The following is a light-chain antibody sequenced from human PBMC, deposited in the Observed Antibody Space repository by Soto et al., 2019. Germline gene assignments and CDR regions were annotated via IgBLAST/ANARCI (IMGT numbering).Light chain of an antibody. CDR1: QSVTSY. Sequence: EIVLTQSPATLSLSPGEIATLTCRASQSVTSYLAWYQQKPGQAPRLLIYDASSRATDIPDRFSGSGSGTDFTLTISRLEPEDFAVYYCQQYRTSPHTFGQGTRLEIK. CDR3: QQYRTSPHT. V-gene: IGKV3-20*01. CDR2: DAS. J-gene: IGKJ5*01.